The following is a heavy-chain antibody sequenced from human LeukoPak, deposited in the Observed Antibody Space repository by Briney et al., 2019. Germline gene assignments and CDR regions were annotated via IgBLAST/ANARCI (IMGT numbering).Heavy chain of an antibody. D-gene: IGHD3-10*01. CDR3: AIWGSGTYYYYMDA. V-gene: IGHV1-69*13. Sequence: SVTVSCKASGGTFSSYAISWVRQAPGQGLEWMGGIIPIFGTANYAQKFQGRVTITADESTSTAYMDLSSLRSEDTAVYYCAIWGSGTYYYYMDAWGKGTTVTISS. CDR2: IIPIFGTA. J-gene: IGHJ6*03. CDR1: GGTFSSYA.